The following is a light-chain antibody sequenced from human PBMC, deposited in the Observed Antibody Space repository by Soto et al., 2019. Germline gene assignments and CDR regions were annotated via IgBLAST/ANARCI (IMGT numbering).Light chain of an antibody. V-gene: IGLV1-40*01. CDR3: QCYDSTLSGQV. CDR2: DNN. Sequence: QSVLTQPPSVSGAPGQRVTISCTGTSSNIGANYDVHWYQQLPGTAPKLVIYDNNNRPSWVPDRFSGSKSGTSVSLAITRLQAEEEADDYCQCYDSTLSGQVFGGGTKVTVL. CDR1: SSNIGANYD. J-gene: IGLJ2*01.